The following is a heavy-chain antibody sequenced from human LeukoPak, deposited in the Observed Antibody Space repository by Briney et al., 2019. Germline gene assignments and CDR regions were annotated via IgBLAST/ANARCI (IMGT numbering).Heavy chain of an antibody. CDR2: ISSRSRTI. CDR3: ARERDGYNNAEAFYI. D-gene: IGHD5-24*01. J-gene: IGHJ3*02. CDR1: GLTFSSYT. V-gene: IGHV3-48*02. Sequence: GGSLRLSCAASGLTFSSYTMNWVRQAPGKGLEWVSYISSRSRTIYYADSVKGRFTISRDNAKNSLYLQMNSLRDEDTAVYYCARERDGYNNAEAFYIWGQGTMVTVSS.